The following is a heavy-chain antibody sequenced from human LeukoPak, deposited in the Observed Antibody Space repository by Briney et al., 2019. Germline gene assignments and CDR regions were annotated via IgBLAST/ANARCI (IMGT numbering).Heavy chain of an antibody. CDR1: GGSVGSDNSY. CDR3: ARGYYYRT. D-gene: IGHD3-10*01. J-gene: IGHJ4*02. CDR2: IYADGSS. V-gene: IGHV4-61*02. Sequence: SSETLSPTCTVSGGSVGSDNSYWNWIRQPPGKGLEWIGRIYADGSSTYNPSLKGRVTILVDTSKNQFSLRLSSMTAADTAVYYCARGYYYRTWGLGTLVTVSS.